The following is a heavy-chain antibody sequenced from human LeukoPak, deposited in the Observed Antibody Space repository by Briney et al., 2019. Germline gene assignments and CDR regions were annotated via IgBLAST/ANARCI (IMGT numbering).Heavy chain of an antibody. CDR1: GFIFSGYW. D-gene: IGHD3-3*01. Sequence: GGSLRLSCVASGFIFSGYWMSWVRQAPGKGLEWVANIKQDESERYYLDSIKGRFTISRDNGKNSLYLQMNNPRVEDTAVYYCARPGSGSGSYGAFDIWGQGTMVIVS. J-gene: IGHJ3*02. CDR3: ARPGSGSGSYGAFDI. V-gene: IGHV3-7*01. CDR2: IKQDESER.